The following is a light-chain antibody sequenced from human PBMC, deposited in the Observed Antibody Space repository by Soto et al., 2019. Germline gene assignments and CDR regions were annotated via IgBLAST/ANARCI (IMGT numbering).Light chain of an antibody. CDR1: QDINTY. V-gene: IGKV1-9*01. J-gene: IGKJ5*01. CDR3: QQRKSYPIT. CDR2: AAS. Sequence: DIQLTQSPSFLSASVGDRVTITCRASQDINTYLAWYQQKPGKAPRLLIFAASTLQNGVPSRFSGSGSGTEFTATITSLQPEDFATYYCQQRKSYPITFGQGTRLEIK.